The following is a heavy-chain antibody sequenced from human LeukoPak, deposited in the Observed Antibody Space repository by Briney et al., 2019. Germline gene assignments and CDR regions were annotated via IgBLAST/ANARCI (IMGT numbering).Heavy chain of an antibody. CDR2: IWYDGSNK. CDR3: AKEGDTAMVRDAFDI. V-gene: IGHV3-33*06. CDR1: GFTFSSYW. J-gene: IGHJ3*02. D-gene: IGHD5-18*01. Sequence: GGSLRLSCAASGFTFSSYWMSWVRQAPGKGLEWVAVIWYDGSNKYYADSVKGRFTISRDNSKNTLYLQMNSLRAEDTAVYYCAKEGDTAMVRDAFDIWGQGTMVTVSS.